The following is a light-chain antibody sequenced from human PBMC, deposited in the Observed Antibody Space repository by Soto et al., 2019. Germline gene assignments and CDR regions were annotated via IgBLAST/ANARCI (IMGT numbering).Light chain of an antibody. CDR1: QTVSSSQ. CDR2: GAS. Sequence: IVLTQSPGTLSLSPGERATLSCRATQTVSSSQLAWYQQKPGQAPRLLMYGASSRATGIPARFSGSGSGTDFTLTISSLEPEDSAVYYCHQYGSSPRGTFGQGTKVDI. J-gene: IGKJ1*01. CDR3: HQYGSSPRGT. V-gene: IGKV3-20*01.